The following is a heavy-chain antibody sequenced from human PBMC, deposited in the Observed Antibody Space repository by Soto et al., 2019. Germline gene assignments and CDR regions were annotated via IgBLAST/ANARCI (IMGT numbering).Heavy chain of an antibody. CDR1: GGTFSSYA. CDR3: ARDLFYDSSGYFGY. Sequence: SVKVSCKASGGTFSSYAISWVRQAPGQGLEWMGGIIPIFGTANYAQKFQGRVTITADESTSTAYMELSSLRSEDTAVYYCARDLFYDSSGYFGYWGQGTLVTVSS. D-gene: IGHD3-22*01. V-gene: IGHV1-69*13. CDR2: IIPIFGTA. J-gene: IGHJ4*02.